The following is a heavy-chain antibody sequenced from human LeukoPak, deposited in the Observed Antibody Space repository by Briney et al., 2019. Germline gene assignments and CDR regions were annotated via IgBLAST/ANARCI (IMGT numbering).Heavy chain of an antibody. CDR1: GFTFSSYA. D-gene: IGHD3-10*01. J-gene: IGHJ4*02. CDR2: IQYDGSNK. Sequence: PGGSLRLSCAASGFTFSSYAMHWVRQAPGKGLEWVAFIQYDGSNKYYADSVKGRFTISRDNSKNTLYLQMNSLRAEDTAMYYCAKDLKPAYYYGSGSINYWGQGTLVTVSS. V-gene: IGHV3-30*02. CDR3: AKDLKPAYYYGSGSINY.